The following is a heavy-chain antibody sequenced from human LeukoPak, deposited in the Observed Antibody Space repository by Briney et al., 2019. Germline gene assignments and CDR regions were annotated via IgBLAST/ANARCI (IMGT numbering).Heavy chain of an antibody. D-gene: IGHD2-8*02. V-gene: IGHV3-23*01. Sequence: GGSLRLSCAASGFTFSKFCMMWVRQAPGKGLEWVSSIAGTGETYYADSVKGRFTVSRDNSKGTLYLQINSLTAEDTALYYCAKGKAPGAVDWFDLWGQGTLVTVSS. CDR3: AKGKAPGAVDWFDL. CDR1: GFTFSKFC. CDR2: IAGTGET. J-gene: IGHJ5*02.